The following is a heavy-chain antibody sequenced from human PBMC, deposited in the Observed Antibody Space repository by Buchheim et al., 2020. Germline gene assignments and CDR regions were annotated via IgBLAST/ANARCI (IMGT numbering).Heavy chain of an antibody. J-gene: IGHJ5*02. D-gene: IGHD1-1*01. CDR2: ISYDGSNK. V-gene: IGHV3-30*18. CDR3: AKDVVSNWSLNYWFDP. Sequence: QVQLVESGGGVVQPGRSLRLSCAASGFTFSSYGMHWVRQAPGKGLEWVAVISYDGSNKYYADSVKGRFTISRDNSKNTLYLQMNSLRAEDTAVYYCAKDVVSNWSLNYWFDPWGQGTL. CDR1: GFTFSSYG.